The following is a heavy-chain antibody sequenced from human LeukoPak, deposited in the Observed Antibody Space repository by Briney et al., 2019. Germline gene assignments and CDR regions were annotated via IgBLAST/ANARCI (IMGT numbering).Heavy chain of an antibody. CDR2: ISGGGGST. CDR3: ARDILTGYYSPN. CDR1: RFTFSSYA. Sequence: VQPGGSLRLSCAASRFTFSSYAMSWVRQAPGKGLEWVSRISGGGGSTYYADSVKGRFTISRDNSKNTLCLQMNSLRAEDTAVYYCARDILTGYYSPNWGQGTLVTVSS. D-gene: IGHD3-9*01. V-gene: IGHV3-23*01. J-gene: IGHJ4*02.